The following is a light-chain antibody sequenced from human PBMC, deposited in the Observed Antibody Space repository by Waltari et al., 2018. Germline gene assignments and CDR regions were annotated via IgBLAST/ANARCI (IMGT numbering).Light chain of an antibody. J-gene: IGLJ3*02. CDR2: GNN. CDR1: CSNIGAHYD. V-gene: IGLV1-40*01. CDR3: QSYDSGLSGWV. Sequence: QSVLTQPPSVSGAPGHRVTFSCTESCSNIGAHYDVLRYRQLPGTAPKLLIYGNNNRPSGVPDRFSGSRSGASASLAITGLQAEDEADYYCQSYDSGLSGWVFGGGTKLTVL.